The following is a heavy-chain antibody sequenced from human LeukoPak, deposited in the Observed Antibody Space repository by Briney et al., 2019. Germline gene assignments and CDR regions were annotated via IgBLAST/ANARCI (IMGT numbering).Heavy chain of an antibody. CDR1: GFTFRSYA. CDR3: EGTYYYDSSDDY. CDR2: ISGSGTST. J-gene: IGHJ4*02. D-gene: IGHD3-22*01. V-gene: IGHV3-23*01. Sequence: GGSLRLSCAASGFTFRSYAMSWVRQAPGKGLEWVLAISGSGTSTYYADSVKGRFTISRDNSKDTLYLQMNSLRAEDTAVYYCEGTYYYDSSDDYWGQGTLVTVSS.